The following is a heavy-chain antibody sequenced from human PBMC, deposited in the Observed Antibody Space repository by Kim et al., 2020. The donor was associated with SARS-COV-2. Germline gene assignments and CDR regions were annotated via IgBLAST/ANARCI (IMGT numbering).Heavy chain of an antibody. V-gene: IGHV3-30-3*01. CDR3: ARSIAGSYYYGMDV. Sequence: GGSLRLSCAASGFTFSSYDMHWVRQAPGKGLEWVAVISYDGSNKYYADSVKGRFTISRDNSKNTLYLQMNSLRAEDTAVYYCARSIAGSYYYGMDVWGQGTTVTVSS. CDR1: GFTFSSYD. CDR2: ISYDGSNK. J-gene: IGHJ6*02. D-gene: IGHD6-6*01.